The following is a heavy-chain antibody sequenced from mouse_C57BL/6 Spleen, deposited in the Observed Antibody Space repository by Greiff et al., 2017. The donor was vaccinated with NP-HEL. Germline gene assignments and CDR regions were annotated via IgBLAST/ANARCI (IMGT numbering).Heavy chain of an antibody. CDR2: IYPGSGST. D-gene: IGHD1-1*01. Sequence: VQLQQPGAELVKPGASVKMSCKASGYTFTSYWITWVKQRPGQGLEWIGDIYPGSGSTNYNEKFKSKATLTVDTSSSTAYMQLSSLTSEDSAVYYCARSAVVATRDYFDYWGQGTTLTVSS. CDR1: GYTFTSYW. CDR3: ARSAVVATRDYFDY. J-gene: IGHJ2*01. V-gene: IGHV1-55*01.